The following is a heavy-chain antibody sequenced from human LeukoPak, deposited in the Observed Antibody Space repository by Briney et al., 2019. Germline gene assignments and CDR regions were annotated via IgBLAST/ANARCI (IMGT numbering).Heavy chain of an antibody. D-gene: IGHD3-16*01. CDR1: GFTFSSYS. CDR2: ITDSGGAN. J-gene: IGHJ4*02. V-gene: IGHV3-48*02. CDR3: ARDHNWGFDY. Sequence: PGGSLRLSCAASGFTFSSYSMNWVRQAPGKGLEWVSYITDSGGANYYADSVKGRFTISRDNAKNSLYLQVSSLRDEGTGIYYCARDHNWGFDYWGQGALVTVSS.